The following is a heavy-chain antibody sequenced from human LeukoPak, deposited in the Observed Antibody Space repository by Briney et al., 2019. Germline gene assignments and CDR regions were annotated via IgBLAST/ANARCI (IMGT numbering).Heavy chain of an antibody. D-gene: IGHD6-19*01. J-gene: IGHJ6*02. CDR1: GGTFSSYA. CDR3: ARVIAVAGKANYYYGMDV. CDR2: IIPIFGTA. Sequence: SVKVSCKASGGTFSSYAISWVRQAPGQGLEWMGGIIPIFGTANYAQKFQGRVTITADESTSTAYMELSSLGSEDTAVYYCARVIAVAGKANYYYGMDVWGQGTTVTVSS. V-gene: IGHV1-69*13.